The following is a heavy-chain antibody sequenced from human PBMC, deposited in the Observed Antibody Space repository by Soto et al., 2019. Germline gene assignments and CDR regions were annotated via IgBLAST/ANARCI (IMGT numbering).Heavy chain of an antibody. CDR3: AREIVVVPAAMQDYYYYYMDV. D-gene: IGHD2-2*01. V-gene: IGHV6-1*01. CDR2: TYYRSKWYN. J-gene: IGHJ6*03. Sequence: QSQTLSLTCAISGDSVSSNSAAWNWIRQSPSRGLEWLGRTYYRSKWYNDYAVSVKSRITINPDTSKNQFSLQLNSVTPEDTAVYYCAREIVVVPAAMQDYYYYYMDVWGKGTTVTVSS. CDR1: GDSVSSNSAA.